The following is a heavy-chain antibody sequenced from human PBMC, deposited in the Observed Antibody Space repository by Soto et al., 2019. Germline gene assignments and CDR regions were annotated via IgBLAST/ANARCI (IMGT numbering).Heavy chain of an antibody. CDR2: ISYDGSNK. CDR3: AKDRLQYSGYDYFDY. CDR1: GFTFSSYG. D-gene: IGHD5-12*01. Sequence: GGSLRLSCAASGFTFSSYGMHWVRQAPGKGLEWVAVISYDGSNKYYADSVKGRFTISRDNSKNTLYLQMNSLGAEDTAVYYCAKDRLQYSGYDYFDYWGQGTLVTVSS. V-gene: IGHV3-30*18. J-gene: IGHJ4*02.